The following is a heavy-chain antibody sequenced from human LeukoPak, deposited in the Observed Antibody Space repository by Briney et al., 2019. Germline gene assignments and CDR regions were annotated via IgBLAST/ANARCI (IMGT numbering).Heavy chain of an antibody. CDR2: IYYSGST. CDR3: ARDIVVVVAARYNWFDP. J-gene: IGHJ5*02. D-gene: IGHD2-15*01. Sequence: SETLSLTCTVSGGSISSSSYYWGWIRQPPGKGLEWIGSIYYSGSTYYNPSLKSRVTISVDTSKNQFSMKLSSATAADTAVYYCARDIVVVVAARYNWFDPWGQGTLVTVSS. V-gene: IGHV4-39*07. CDR1: GGSISSSSYY.